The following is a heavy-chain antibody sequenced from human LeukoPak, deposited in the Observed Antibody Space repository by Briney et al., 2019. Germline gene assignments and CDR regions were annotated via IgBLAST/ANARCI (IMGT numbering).Heavy chain of an antibody. CDR1: GFTFSSYA. CDR3: AKGDSLIAARLDAFDI. CDR2: ISGSGGST. V-gene: IGHV3-23*01. Sequence: PGGSLRLSCAASGFTFSSYAMSWVRQAPGKGLEWVSAISGSGGSTYYADSVKGRFTISRDNSKNTLYLQMNSLRAEDTAVYYCAKGDSLIAARLDAFDIWGQGTMVTVSS. D-gene: IGHD6-6*01. J-gene: IGHJ3*02.